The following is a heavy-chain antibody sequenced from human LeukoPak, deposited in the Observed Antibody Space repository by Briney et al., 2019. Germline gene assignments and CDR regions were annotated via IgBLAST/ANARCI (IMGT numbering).Heavy chain of an antibody. CDR1: GGSFSGYY. CDR3: ARVYYGPGKGYFDF. V-gene: IGHV4-34*01. J-gene: IGHJ4*02. D-gene: IGHD3-10*01. Sequence: PSETLSLTCAVYGGSFSGYYWGWIRQPPGKGLEWIGCIYYSGSTYYNPSLKSRVTISVDTSKNQFSLKLSSVTAADTAVYHCARVYYGPGKGYFDFWGRGTLVTVSS. CDR2: IYYSGST.